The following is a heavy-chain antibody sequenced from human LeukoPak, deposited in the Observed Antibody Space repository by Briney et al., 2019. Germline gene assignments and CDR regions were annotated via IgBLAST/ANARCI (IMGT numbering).Heavy chain of an antibody. Sequence: GGSLRLSCAASGSTFSSYAMSWVRQAPGKGLEWVSAISGSGGSTYYADSVKGRFTISRDNSKNTLYLQMNSLRAEDTAVYYCAKGRRYCSSTSCYSGAFDIWGQGTMVTVSS. V-gene: IGHV3-23*01. D-gene: IGHD2-2*01. CDR2: ISGSGGST. CDR3: AKGRRYCSSTSCYSGAFDI. CDR1: GSTFSSYA. J-gene: IGHJ3*02.